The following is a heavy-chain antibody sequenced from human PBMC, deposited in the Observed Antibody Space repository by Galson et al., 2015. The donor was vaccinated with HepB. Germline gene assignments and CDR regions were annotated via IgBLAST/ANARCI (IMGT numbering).Heavy chain of an antibody. V-gene: IGHV3-30*18. D-gene: IGHD3/OR15-3a*01. Sequence: SLRLSCAASGFTFSDYGMHWVRQAPGKGLEWVAFISYDGTAKYYGDSVKGRFNISRDKSKNTLYLQMNSLRTEDTAVFYCAKDRIQITPANLILDLSLNPPRFDNWGQGTLVTVSS. CDR2: ISYDGTAK. CDR3: AKDRIQITPANLILDLSLNPPRFDN. J-gene: IGHJ4*02. CDR1: GFTFSDYG.